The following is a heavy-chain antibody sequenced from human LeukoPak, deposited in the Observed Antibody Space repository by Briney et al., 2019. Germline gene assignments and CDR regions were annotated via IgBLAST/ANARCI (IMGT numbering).Heavy chain of an antibody. CDR1: GFTFSSYA. CDR2: ISGSGGST. Sequence: GGSLRLSCAASGFTFSSYAMRWVRQAPGKGLEWVSAISGSGGSTYYADSVKGRFTISRDNSKNTLYLQMNSLRAEDTAVYYCAKGSGQFWSGYPPEFDYWGQGTLVTVSS. CDR3: AKGSGQFWSGYPPEFDY. J-gene: IGHJ4*02. D-gene: IGHD3-3*02. V-gene: IGHV3-23*01.